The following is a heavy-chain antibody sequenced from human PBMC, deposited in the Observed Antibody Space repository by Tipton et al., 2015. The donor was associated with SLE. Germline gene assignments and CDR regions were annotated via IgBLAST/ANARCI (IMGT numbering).Heavy chain of an antibody. V-gene: IGHV4-59*12. CDR3: ARDEYRYDTTGYHLLGHFDF. CDR1: GGSISSYY. CDR2: IFYNGNT. D-gene: IGHD3-22*01. Sequence: TLSLTCTVSGGSISSYYWSWIRQPPGKGLEWIGYIFYNGNTNYNPSLKSRVTISVDTSKNQFSLRLNSVTAADTAVYYCARDEYRYDTTGYHLLGHFDFWGQGTLVTVSS. J-gene: IGHJ4*02.